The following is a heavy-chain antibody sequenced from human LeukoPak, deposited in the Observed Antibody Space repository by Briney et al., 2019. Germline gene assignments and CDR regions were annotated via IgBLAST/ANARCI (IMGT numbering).Heavy chain of an antibody. J-gene: IGHJ6*03. CDR2: IIPIFGTA. Sequence: SVKVSCKASGGTFSSYAISWVRQAPGQGLEWMGGIIPIFGTANYAQKFQGRVTITADKSTSTAYMELSSLRSEDTAVYYCARGRLNRYYDFWSGYKFYMDVWGKGTTVTVSS. V-gene: IGHV1-69*06. D-gene: IGHD3-3*01. CDR3: ARGRLNRYYDFWSGYKFYMDV. CDR1: GGTFSSYA.